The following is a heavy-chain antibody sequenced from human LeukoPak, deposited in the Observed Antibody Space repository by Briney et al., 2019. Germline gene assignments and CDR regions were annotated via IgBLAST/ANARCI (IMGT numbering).Heavy chain of an antibody. J-gene: IGHJ4*02. CDR2: INSDGYST. CDR1: GLTFSNYW. Sequence: GGSLRLSCAASGLTFSNYWMHWVRQAPGKGLVWVSRINSDGYSTSYADSVKGRFTISKENAKNTLYLQMNSLSAEDTAVYYCARGTAVAGTDYWGQGTLVTVSS. V-gene: IGHV3-74*01. CDR3: ARGTAVAGTDY. D-gene: IGHD6-19*01.